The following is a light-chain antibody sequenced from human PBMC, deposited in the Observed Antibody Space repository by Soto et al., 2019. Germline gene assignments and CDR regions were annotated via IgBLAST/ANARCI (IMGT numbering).Light chain of an antibody. CDR2: AAS. CDR1: QSVSSSH. J-gene: IGKJ5*01. Sequence: IVFPKSSSPLSLSPGERSTLSVRASQSVSSSHLAWYQHKPGQAPRLLIYAASSRATGSPDRFSGGGSGTGFTLTISRLEPEDFAVYYCQQYGYSPITFGQGTRLEI. V-gene: IGKV3-20*01. CDR3: QQYGYSPIT.